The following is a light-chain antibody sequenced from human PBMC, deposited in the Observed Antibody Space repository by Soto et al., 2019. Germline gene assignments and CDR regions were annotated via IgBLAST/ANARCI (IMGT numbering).Light chain of an antibody. V-gene: IGKV3-20*01. CDR3: QQYGSSPTT. J-gene: IGKJ1*01. Sequence: EIVLTQSPGTLSLSPGEIATLSCRASQSVTSNYLAWYQQKPGQAPRIIIFGASIRDTGIPDRFSGSGSGTDCTLTISRLEPEDVAVYHCQQYGSSPTTLCQGTKVDIK. CDR2: GAS. CDR1: QSVTSNY.